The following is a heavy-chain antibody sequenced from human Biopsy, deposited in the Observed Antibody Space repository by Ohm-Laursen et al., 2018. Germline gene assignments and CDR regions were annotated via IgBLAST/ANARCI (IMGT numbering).Heavy chain of an antibody. Sequence: SLRLSCTAAGSTFNDYSMDWVRQTPGKGLAWVSGMSQKKGFKGYADSVKGRFTISRDDGKNSLYLQMNSLITKDTAVYYCARDIGLSALPENTLDIWGQGTMVTVSS. J-gene: IGHJ3*02. CDR3: ARDIGLSALPENTLDI. D-gene: IGHD2/OR15-2a*01. CDR1: GSTFNDYS. V-gene: IGHV3-9*01. CDR2: MSQKKGFK.